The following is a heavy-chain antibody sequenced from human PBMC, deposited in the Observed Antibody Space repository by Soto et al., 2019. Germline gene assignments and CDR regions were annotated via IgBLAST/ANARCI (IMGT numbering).Heavy chain of an antibody. CDR2: IYHSGST. CDR1: GGSISSSNW. CDR3: ARDQMDTAMVGYYYYGMDV. J-gene: IGHJ6*02. Sequence: SETLSLTCAVSGGSISSSNWWSWVRQPPGKGLEWIGEIYHSGSTNYNPSLKSRVTISVDKSKNQFSLKLSSVTAADTAVYYCARDQMDTAMVGYYYYGMDVWGQGTTVTVSS. V-gene: IGHV4-4*02. D-gene: IGHD5-18*01.